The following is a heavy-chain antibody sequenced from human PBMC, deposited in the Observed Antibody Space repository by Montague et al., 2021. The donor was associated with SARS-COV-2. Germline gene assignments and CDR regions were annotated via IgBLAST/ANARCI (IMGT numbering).Heavy chain of an antibody. V-gene: IGHV4-39*07. J-gene: IGHJ2*01. Sequence: SETLSLTCTVSGGSISSSNYYWSWIRQPPGKGLEWIGRIYNSGSTYYHPSLKSRVTISVDTSKNQFSLRLSSVTAADTAVYYCASYGEISRIVGWWFLDLWGRGTLVTVSS. D-gene: IGHD4/OR15-4a*01. CDR2: IYNSGST. CDR3: ASYGEISRIVGWWFLDL. CDR1: GGSISSSNYY.